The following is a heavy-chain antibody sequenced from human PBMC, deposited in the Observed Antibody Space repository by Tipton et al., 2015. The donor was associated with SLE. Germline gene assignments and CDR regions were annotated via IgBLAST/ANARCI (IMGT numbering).Heavy chain of an antibody. V-gene: IGHV3-7*01. CDR2: INEYGSEK. D-gene: IGHD2/OR15-2a*01. CDR1: GFTFSSYA. CDR3: ARGKYYFDY. J-gene: IGHJ4*02. Sequence: SLRLSCAASGFTFSSYAMHWVRQAPGKGLEWVANINEYGSEKHYVDSLKERLTISRDNAKKSVYLQMNSLRAEDTAVYYCARGKYYFDYWGQGTLVTVSS.